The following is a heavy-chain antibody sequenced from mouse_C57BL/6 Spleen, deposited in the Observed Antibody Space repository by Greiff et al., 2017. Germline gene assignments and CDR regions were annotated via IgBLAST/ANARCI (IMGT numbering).Heavy chain of an antibody. CDR3: TREDDSCYFDY. J-gene: IGHJ2*01. Sequence: QVQLKQSGAELVRPGASVTLSCKASGYTFTDYEMHWVKQTPVHGLEWIGAIDPETGGTAYTQKFKGKAILTADKSSSTAYMQLRSLTSEDSAVYYCTREDDSCYFDYWGQGTTLTVSS. CDR1: GYTFTDYE. CDR2: IDPETGGT. V-gene: IGHV1-15*01. D-gene: IGHD2-4*01.